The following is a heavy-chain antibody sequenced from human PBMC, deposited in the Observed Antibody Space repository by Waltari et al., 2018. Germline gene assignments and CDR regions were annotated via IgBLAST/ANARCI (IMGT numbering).Heavy chain of an antibody. J-gene: IGHJ4*02. D-gene: IGHD3-3*01. CDR3: ARSMKGGIWSGYLMAYDY. CDR2: IYYSGST. CDR1: GGSISSSSYS. Sequence: QLQLQESGPGLVKPSETLSLTCTVSGGSISSSSYSWGWTRQPPGKGLEWIGSIYYSGSTYYNPSLKSRVTISVDTSKNQFSLKLSSVTAADTAVYYCARSMKGGIWSGYLMAYDYWGQGTLVTVSS. V-gene: IGHV4-39*07.